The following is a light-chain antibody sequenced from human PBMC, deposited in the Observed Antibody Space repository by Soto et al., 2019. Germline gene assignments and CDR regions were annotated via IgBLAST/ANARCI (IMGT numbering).Light chain of an antibody. J-gene: IGLJ2*01. CDR1: SSDVGGYNY. CDR3: CSYADNYTLV. V-gene: IGLV2-11*01. CDR2: DVN. Sequence: QSALTQPRSVSGSPGQSVTISCTGTSSDVGGYNYVSWYQHHPGKAPKLMIYDVNKRPSGVPDRFSGSKSGNTASLTISGLQAEDEADYYCCSYADNYTLVFGGGTQLTVL.